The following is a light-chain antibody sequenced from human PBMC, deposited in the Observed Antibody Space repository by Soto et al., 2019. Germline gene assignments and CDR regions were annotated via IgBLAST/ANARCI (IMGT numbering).Light chain of an antibody. J-gene: IGLJ3*02. CDR1: ASSIRSNS. Sequence: QSELTQPPSLSGTPGQRVTISCSGSASSIRSNSVTWFQHVPGRAPTVLIYGNNERPSGVPDRFSGSKSGSSATLAISGLQSEEEGVFYCASWDDSLTGGAFGGGTKVTVL. V-gene: IGLV1-44*01. CDR2: GNN. CDR3: ASWDDSLTGGA.